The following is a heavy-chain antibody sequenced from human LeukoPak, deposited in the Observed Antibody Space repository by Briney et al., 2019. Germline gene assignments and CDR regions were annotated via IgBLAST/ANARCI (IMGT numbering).Heavy chain of an antibody. CDR3: ARDGPDLTRRGAFDV. D-gene: IGHD3-10*01. CDR2: ISSTGAYI. CDR1: GLSFSTFS. J-gene: IGHJ3*01. Sequence: SGGSLRLSCAVSGLSFSTFSMNWVRQAPGKGLEWVLSISSTGAYIHYSDSARGRFTISRDNAENSLYLHMSSLRVEDTAVYYCARDGPDLTRRGAFDVWGQGTMVTVSS. V-gene: IGHV3-21*06.